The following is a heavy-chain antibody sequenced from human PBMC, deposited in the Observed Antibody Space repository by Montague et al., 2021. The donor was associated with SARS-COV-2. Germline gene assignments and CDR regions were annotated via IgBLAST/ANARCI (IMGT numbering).Heavy chain of an antibody. Sequence: SLRLSCAATGFTSRTYAMTWVRQAPEKGLEWVSSISGTGGSTYYADSVKGRFSISRDKPKNTLYLQMNSLRAEDTAIYYCAADAKFSVAKIPGYWGQGTLVTVSS. CDR3: AADAKFSVAKIPGY. CDR1: GFTSRTYA. V-gene: IGHV3-23*01. J-gene: IGHJ4*02. D-gene: IGHD5-12*01. CDR2: ISGTGGST.